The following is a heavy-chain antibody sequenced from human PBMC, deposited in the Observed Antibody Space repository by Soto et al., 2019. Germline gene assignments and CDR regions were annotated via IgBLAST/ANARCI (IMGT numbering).Heavy chain of an antibody. V-gene: IGHV4-30-2*01. Sequence: QLQLQESGSGLVKPSQTLSLTCAVSGGSISSGGYSWSWIRQPPGKGLEWIGYIYHSGSTYYNPSRKSRVTXXVXRXXNQFSLKLSSVTAADTAVYYCARSVDYGDYGYFDLWGRGTLVTVSS. J-gene: IGHJ2*01. D-gene: IGHD4-17*01. CDR1: GGSISSGGYS. CDR3: ARSVDYGDYGYFDL. CDR2: IYHSGST.